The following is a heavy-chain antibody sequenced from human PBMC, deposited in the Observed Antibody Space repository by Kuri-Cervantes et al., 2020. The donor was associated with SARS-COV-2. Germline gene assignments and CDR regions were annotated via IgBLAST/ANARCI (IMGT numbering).Heavy chain of an antibody. J-gene: IGHJ4*02. CDR2: IYTSGST. V-gene: IGHV4-4*07. Sequence: ESLKISCTVSGGSIGSYYWSWIRQPAGKGLEWIGRIYTSGSTNYNPSLKSRVTMSVDTSKNQFSLKLSSVTAADTAVYYCARETGDNTMYYFDYWGQGTLVTVSS. D-gene: IGHD7-27*01. CDR3: ARETGDNTMYYFDY. CDR1: GGSIGSYY.